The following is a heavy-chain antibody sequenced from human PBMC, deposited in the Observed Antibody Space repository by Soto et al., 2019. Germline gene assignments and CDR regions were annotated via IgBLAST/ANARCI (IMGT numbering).Heavy chain of an antibody. D-gene: IGHD3-10*01. Sequence: QVQLQESGPGLVKPSQTLSLTCTVSGGSISSGDYYWSWIRQPPGKALEWIGYHYYSGSTYYNPSLKSPVTIPGDPSKNQFSLKLSSVTAADTAVYYCASWLGPTIGMGYFQHWGQGTPVTVSS. J-gene: IGHJ1*01. CDR1: GGSISSGDYY. V-gene: IGHV4-30-4*01. CDR2: HYYSGST. CDR3: ASWLGPTIGMGYFQH.